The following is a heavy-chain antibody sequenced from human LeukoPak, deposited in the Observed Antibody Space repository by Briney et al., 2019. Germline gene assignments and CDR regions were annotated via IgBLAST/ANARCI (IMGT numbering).Heavy chain of an antibody. Sequence: GGSLRLSCAASGFTFRNHYMDWVRQAPGRGLEWVAGISYDGSNKYYADSVKGRFAISRDNSKNTLYLQMNSLRAEDTAVFYCARSLSISSSRYFDPWGQGTLVTVSS. V-gene: IGHV3-30*09. CDR2: ISYDGSNK. J-gene: IGHJ5*02. D-gene: IGHD6-6*01. CDR1: GFTFRNHY. CDR3: ARSLSISSSRYFDP.